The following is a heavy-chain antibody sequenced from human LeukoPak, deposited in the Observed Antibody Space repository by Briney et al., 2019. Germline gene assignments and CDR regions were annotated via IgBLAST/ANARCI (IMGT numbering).Heavy chain of an antibody. J-gene: IGHJ4*02. CDR2: IYYSGST. CDR1: GGSISSTSYY. V-gene: IGHV4-39*01. CDR3: ARHRRSGWYGTFDY. D-gene: IGHD6-19*01. Sequence: SETLSLTCTVSGGSISSTSYYWGWMRQPPGKGLEWIGNIYYSGSTYCNPSLRGRVTLSVDTSKNQFSLKLNSVTAADTAVYYCARHRRSGWYGTFDYWGQGTLVTVSS.